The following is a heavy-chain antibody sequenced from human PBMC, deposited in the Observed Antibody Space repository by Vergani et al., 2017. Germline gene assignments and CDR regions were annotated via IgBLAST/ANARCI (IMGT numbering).Heavy chain of an antibody. CDR2: ISWGGGST. CDR3: ARDHRDYNNYPGTFDI. J-gene: IGHJ3*02. V-gene: IGHV3-43D*04. D-gene: IGHD5-24*01. CDR1: GFTFDDYA. Sequence: EVQLVESGGVVVQPGGSLRLSCAASGFTFDDYAMHWVRQAPGKGLEWLSLISWGGGSTYFADSVKGRFTISRDNAKSSLFLQMDSLRAEDTAVYYCARDHRDYNNYPGTFDIWGQGSMVTVSS.